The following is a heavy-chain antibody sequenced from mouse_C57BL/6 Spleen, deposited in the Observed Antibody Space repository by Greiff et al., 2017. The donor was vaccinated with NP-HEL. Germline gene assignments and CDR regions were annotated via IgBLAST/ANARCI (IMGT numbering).Heavy chain of an antibody. CDR1: GYTFTDYE. Sequence: QVQLQQSGAELVRPGASVTLSCKASGYTFTDYEMHWVKQTPVHGLEWIGAIDPETGGTAYNQKFKGKAILTADKSSSTAYMELRSLTSEDSAVYYCTRSQIRLPFADRGEGSLVTVS. CDR3: TRSQIRLPFAD. D-gene: IGHD3-2*02. V-gene: IGHV1-15*01. CDR2: IDPETGGT. J-gene: IGHJ3*01.